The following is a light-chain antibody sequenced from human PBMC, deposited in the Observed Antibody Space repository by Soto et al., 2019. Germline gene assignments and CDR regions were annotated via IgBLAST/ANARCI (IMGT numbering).Light chain of an antibody. V-gene: IGKV2-30*01. J-gene: IGKJ5*01. Sequence: EVVITQSPVSLPVTLGKAAPLSCRSNQMLVYSDGIAYFSWFQQRPGRSPRRLIYKVSNRDSGVPARFSGSGSGTDFALKISRVEADDVGVYYCMQATHWPITFGKGTQLEIK. CDR3: MQATHWPIT. CDR1: QMLVYSDGIAY. CDR2: KVS.